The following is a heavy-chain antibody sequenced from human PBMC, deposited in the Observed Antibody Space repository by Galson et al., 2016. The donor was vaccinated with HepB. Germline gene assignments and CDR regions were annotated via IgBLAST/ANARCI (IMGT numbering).Heavy chain of an antibody. Sequence: SLRLSCAASGFTFSVYDMDWIRQSPGKGPEWVATLSFDSNNIFYADSVKGRFSISRDNSKNTLYLQLNSLRFEDTAVYYCARDPRKGVRGVMSPSWYFDHWGRGTLVTVSS. D-gene: IGHD3-10*01. J-gene: IGHJ2*01. CDR3: ARDPRKGVRGVMSPSWYFDH. V-gene: IGHV3-30-3*01. CDR1: GFTFSVYD. CDR2: LSFDSNNI.